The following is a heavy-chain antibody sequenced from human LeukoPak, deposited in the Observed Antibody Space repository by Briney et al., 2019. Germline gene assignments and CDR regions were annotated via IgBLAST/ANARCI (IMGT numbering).Heavy chain of an antibody. D-gene: IGHD6-13*01. V-gene: IGHV3-23*01. CDR1: GFTFSSYA. CDR2: ISGSGGST. Sequence: GGSLRLSCAASGFTFSSYAMSWVRQAPGKGLEWVSAISGSGGSTYYADSVKGRFTISRGNAKNTLYLQMNSLRAEDTAVYYCAGWVAAGNSDYWGQGTLVTVSS. J-gene: IGHJ4*02. CDR3: AGWVAAGNSDY.